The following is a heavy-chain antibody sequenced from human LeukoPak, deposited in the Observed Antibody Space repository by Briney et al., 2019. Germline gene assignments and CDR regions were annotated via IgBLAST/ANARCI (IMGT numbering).Heavy chain of an antibody. CDR2: IYYSGRT. J-gene: IGHJ4*02. D-gene: IGHD2-2*01. Sequence: PSETPSLTCTVSGGSISSYYWSWIRQPPGKGLEWIGYIYYSGRTNYNPSLKSRVTISVDTSKNQFSLKLSSVTAADTAVYYCARASVVPAAMFDYWGQGTLVTVSS. V-gene: IGHV4-59*01. CDR1: GGSISSYY. CDR3: ARASVVPAAMFDY.